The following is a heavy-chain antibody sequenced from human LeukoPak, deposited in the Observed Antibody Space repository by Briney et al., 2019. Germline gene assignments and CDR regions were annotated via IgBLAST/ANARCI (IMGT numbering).Heavy chain of an antibody. CDR2: ISYDGSNK. Sequence: GGSLRLSCAASGFTFSSYAKSGVRQAPGKGLEWVAVISYDGSNKYYADSVKGRFTFSRDNSKNKLYLQMNSLRAEDTAVYYCAKEYCSNSVCHSLDYWGQGTLVTVSS. J-gene: IGHJ4*02. CDR1: GFTFSSYA. V-gene: IGHV3-30*18. D-gene: IGHD2-8*01. CDR3: AKEYCSNSVCHSLDY.